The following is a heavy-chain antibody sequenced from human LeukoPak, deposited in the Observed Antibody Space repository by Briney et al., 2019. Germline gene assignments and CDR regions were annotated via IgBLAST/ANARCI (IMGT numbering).Heavy chain of an antibody. V-gene: IGHV3-74*01. CDR2: IYSDGSRT. D-gene: IGHD1-26*01. CDR3: ARSGRGGAFDI. Sequence: GGALRLSRAAPWFTLNTYWMHWVRPSPGEGLVWVSRIYSDGSRTTYADSVRGRFTISGDNAKNTLYLQMNSLRAEDTAMYYCARSGRGGAFDIWGQGTMVTVSS. CDR1: WFTLNTYW. J-gene: IGHJ3*02.